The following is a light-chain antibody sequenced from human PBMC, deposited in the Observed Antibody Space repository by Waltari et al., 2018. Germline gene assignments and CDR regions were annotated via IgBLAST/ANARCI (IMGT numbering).Light chain of an antibody. J-gene: IGKJ4*01. CDR2: TAS. CDR1: QAVNNY. Sequence: IQMTQSPSSLSASPGDRVTITCRASQAVNNYLAWYQQKPGKVPKLLISTASTLQSVVPSRFSGHGSGTNFTLAISSLQPEDAATYYCQTYNSGLSLTFGGGTKVE. CDR3: QTYNSGLSLT. V-gene: IGKV1-27*01.